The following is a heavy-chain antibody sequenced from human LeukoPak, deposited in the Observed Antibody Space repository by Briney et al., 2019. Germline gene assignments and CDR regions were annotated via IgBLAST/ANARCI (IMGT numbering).Heavy chain of an antibody. J-gene: IGHJ6*03. Sequence: PSETLSLTCTVFGYSISSGYYWGWIRQPPGKGLEWIGSIYHSGSTYYNPSLKSRVTISVDTSKNQFSLKLSSVTAADTAVYYCARDRPVVLLIPINYYYYMDVWGKGTTVTVS. CDR3: ARDRPVVLLIPINYYYYMDV. D-gene: IGHD2-15*01. V-gene: IGHV4-38-2*02. CDR1: GYSISSGYY. CDR2: IYHSGST.